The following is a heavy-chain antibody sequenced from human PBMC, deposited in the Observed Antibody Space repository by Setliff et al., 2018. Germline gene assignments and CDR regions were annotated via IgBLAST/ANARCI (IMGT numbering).Heavy chain of an antibody. J-gene: IGHJ6*02. Sequence: GGSLRLSCTASGFTFGDYAMSWVRQAPGKGLEWVGFIRSKAYGGTTEYAASVKGRFTISRDDSKSIAYRQMNSLKTEDTAVYYCTRVGRQLVYYYYGMDVWGQGTTVTVSS. CDR3: TRVGRQLVYYYYGMDV. D-gene: IGHD6-13*01. CDR1: GFTFGDYA. CDR2: IRSKAYGGTT. V-gene: IGHV3-49*04.